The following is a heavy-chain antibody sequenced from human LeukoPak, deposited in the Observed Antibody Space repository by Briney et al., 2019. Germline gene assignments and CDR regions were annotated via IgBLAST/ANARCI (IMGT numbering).Heavy chain of an antibody. CDR3: ARGRHEYIYGYRPTEMGHYFDH. Sequence: PSETLSLTCSVSGGSISSSSYYWYYWVWIRQPPGKGLEWIGSIYYSWSTYYNASLKSRVTISVDTSKNQLSLKLSSVTAADTAIYYCARGRHEYIYGYRPTEMGHYFDHWGQGILVTVSS. D-gene: IGHD5-18*01. CDR2: IYYSWST. V-gene: IGHV4-39*07. J-gene: IGHJ4*02. CDR1: GGSISSSSYY.